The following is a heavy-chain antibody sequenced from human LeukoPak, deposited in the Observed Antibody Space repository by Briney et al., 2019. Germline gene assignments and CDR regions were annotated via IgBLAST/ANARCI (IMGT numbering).Heavy chain of an antibody. Sequence: PGGSLRLSCAASGFTFSSYGMSWVRQAPGKGLEWLSYVSTGGRTVKYADSVKGRFTISRDNARSSLFLQMSNLRVEDTAVYFCARGATVTYYFDHWGQGALVAVSS. D-gene: IGHD4-17*01. CDR2: VSTGGRTV. J-gene: IGHJ4*02. V-gene: IGHV3-48*04. CDR3: ARGATVTYYFDH. CDR1: GFTFSSYG.